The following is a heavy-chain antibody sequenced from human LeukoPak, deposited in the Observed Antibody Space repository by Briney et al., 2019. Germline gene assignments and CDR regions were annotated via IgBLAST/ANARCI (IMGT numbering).Heavy chain of an antibody. CDR2: ISYDGSNK. CDR3: ARDCSSTSCYSPDAFDI. V-gene: IGHV3-30*19. CDR1: GFDFRKYG. D-gene: IGHD2-2*01. Sequence: GGSLRLSCAASGFDFRKYGIHWVRQAPGKGLEWVAVISYDGSNKYYADSVKGRFTISRDNSKNTLYLQMNSLRAEDTAVYYCARDCSSTSCYSPDAFDIWGQGTMVTVSS. J-gene: IGHJ3*02.